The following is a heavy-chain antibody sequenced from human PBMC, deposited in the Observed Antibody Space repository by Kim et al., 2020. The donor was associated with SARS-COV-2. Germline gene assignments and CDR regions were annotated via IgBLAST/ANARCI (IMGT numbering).Heavy chain of an antibody. J-gene: IGHJ4*02. V-gene: IGHV4-59*01. Sequence: SETLSLTCTVSGGSISSYYWSWIRQPPGKGLEWIGYIYYSGSTNYNPSLKSRVTISVDTSKNQFSLKLSSVTAADTAVYYCARGGSSWSPFDYWGQGTLVTVSS. CDR3: ARGGSSWSPFDY. CDR2: IYYSGST. D-gene: IGHD6-13*01. CDR1: GGSISSYY.